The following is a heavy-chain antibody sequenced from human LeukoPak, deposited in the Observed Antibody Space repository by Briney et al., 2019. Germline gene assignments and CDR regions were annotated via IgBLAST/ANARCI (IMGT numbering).Heavy chain of an antibody. Sequence: ETLSLTCTVSGGSISSSSYYWGWIRQPPGKGLEWVANIHQDGSEKYYVDSVKGRFTISRDNAKNSLYLQMNSLSAEDTAVYYCASSGYFSPFDYWGQGTLVTVSS. D-gene: IGHD3-22*01. CDR2: IHQDGSEK. CDR1: GGSISSSSYY. CDR3: ASSGYFSPFDY. V-gene: IGHV3-7*01. J-gene: IGHJ4*02.